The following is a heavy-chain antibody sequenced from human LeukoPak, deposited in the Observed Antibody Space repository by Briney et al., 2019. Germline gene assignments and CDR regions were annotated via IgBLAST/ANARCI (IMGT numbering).Heavy chain of an antibody. V-gene: IGHV3-48*03. J-gene: IGHJ4*02. CDR2: IGTIISTT. CDR1: GFTFRTYE. Sequence: GGSLRLSCAASGFTFRTYEMNWVRQAPGKGLEWVSYIGTIISTTYYADSVKGRFTVSRDDTKGSLYLQMSSLRAEDTAVYYCARTVYDLRGQRLIPGLDYWGQGTLVTVSS. D-gene: IGHD6-25*01. CDR3: ARTVYDLRGQRLIPGLDY.